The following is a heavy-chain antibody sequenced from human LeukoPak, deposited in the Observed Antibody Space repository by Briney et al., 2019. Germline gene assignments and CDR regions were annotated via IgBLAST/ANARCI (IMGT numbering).Heavy chain of an antibody. Sequence: GRSLRLSCAASGFTFSSYAMSWVRQAPGKGLEWVSAISGSGGSTYDADSVKGRFTISRDNSKNTLYLQMNSLRAEDTAVYYCAKDGDILTGYYSGVFDYWGQGTLVTVSS. CDR2: ISGSGGST. CDR1: GFTFSSYA. V-gene: IGHV3-23*01. CDR3: AKDGDILTGYYSGVFDY. J-gene: IGHJ4*02. D-gene: IGHD3-9*01.